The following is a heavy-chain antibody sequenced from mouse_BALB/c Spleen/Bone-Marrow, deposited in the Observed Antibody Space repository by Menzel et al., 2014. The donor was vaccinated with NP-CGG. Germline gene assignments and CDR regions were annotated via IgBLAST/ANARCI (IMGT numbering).Heavy chain of an antibody. D-gene: IGHD2-3*01. V-gene: IGHV5-12*02. CDR1: GFTFSDYY. Sequence: EVQGVESGGGLVQPGGSLKLSCATSGFTFSDYYIYWVRQTPEKRLEWVAYISNGGGSTYYPDTVKGRFTISRDNAKNTLYLQMSRLKSEDTAMYYCARRGWYYAMDYWGQGTSVTVSS. CDR3: ARRGWYYAMDY. CDR2: ISNGGGST. J-gene: IGHJ4*01.